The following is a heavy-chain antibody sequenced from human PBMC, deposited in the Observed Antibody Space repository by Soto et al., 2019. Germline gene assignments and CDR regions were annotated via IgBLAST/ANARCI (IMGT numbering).Heavy chain of an antibody. J-gene: IGHJ3*02. D-gene: IGHD3-16*01. CDR2: ISYDGSNE. CDR3: AKDGGGGGAFDI. V-gene: IGHV3-30*18. Sequence: GGSLRLSCAASGFTFSSYGMHWVRQAPGKGLEWVAVISYDGSNEYYADSVKGRFTISRDNSKNTLYLQMNSLRAEDTAVYYCAKDGGGGGAFDIWGQGTMVTVSS. CDR1: GFTFSSYG.